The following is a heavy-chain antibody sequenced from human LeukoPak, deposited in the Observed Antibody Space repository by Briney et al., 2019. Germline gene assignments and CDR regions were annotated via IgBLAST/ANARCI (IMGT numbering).Heavy chain of an antibody. J-gene: IGHJ4*02. CDR1: GFTFSTFA. CDR3: AKYCGGGCFRNFDS. V-gene: IGHV3-23*01. Sequence: PGGSLRLSCAASGFTFSTFAMAWVRQAPGRGLEWVSVIGPESGDIRYSDSVKGRFTISRDNSKSTLFLQMYSLRADDTALYYCAKYCGGGCFRNFDSWGQGTLVTVSS. CDR2: IGPESGDI. D-gene: IGHD2-21*02.